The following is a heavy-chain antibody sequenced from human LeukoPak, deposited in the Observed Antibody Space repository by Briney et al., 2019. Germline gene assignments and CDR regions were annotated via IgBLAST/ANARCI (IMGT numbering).Heavy chain of an antibody. D-gene: IGHD6-13*01. CDR3: ARGGYSSAFDI. V-gene: IGHV3-30*03. CDR2: ISYDGSNK. CDR1: GFTFSSYG. J-gene: IGHJ3*02. Sequence: GGSLRLSCAASGFTFSSYGMHWVRQAPGKGLEWVAVISYDGSNKYYADSVKGRFTISRDNSKNTLYLQMNSLRAEDTAVYYCARGGYSSAFDIWGQGTMVTVSS.